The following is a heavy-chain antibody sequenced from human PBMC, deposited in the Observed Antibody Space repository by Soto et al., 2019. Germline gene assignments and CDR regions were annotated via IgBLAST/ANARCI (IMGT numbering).Heavy chain of an antibody. J-gene: IGHJ5*02. Sequence: PSETLSLTCTVSGGSISSSSYYWGWIRQPPGKGLEWIGSIYYSGSTYYNPSLKSRVTISVDTSKNQFSLKLSSVTAADTAVYYCARHTKAWFGESNWFDHWGQGTLVTVSS. CDR1: GGSISSSSYY. V-gene: IGHV4-39*01. CDR3: ARHTKAWFGESNWFDH. CDR2: IYYSGST. D-gene: IGHD3-10*01.